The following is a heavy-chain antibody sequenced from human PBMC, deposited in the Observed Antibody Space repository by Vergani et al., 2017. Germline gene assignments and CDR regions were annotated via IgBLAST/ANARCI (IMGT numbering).Heavy chain of an antibody. CDR2: ISYDGSNK. V-gene: IGHV3-30*18. Sequence: QVQLVESGGGVVQPGRSLRLFCAASGFTFSSYGMHWVRQAPGKGLEWVAVISYDGSNKYYADSVKGRFTISRDNSKNTLYLQMNSLRAEDTAVYYCAKPAATHYYYYYMDVWGKGTTVTVSS. CDR3: AKPAATHYYYYYMDV. J-gene: IGHJ6*03. D-gene: IGHD2-2*01. CDR1: GFTFSSYG.